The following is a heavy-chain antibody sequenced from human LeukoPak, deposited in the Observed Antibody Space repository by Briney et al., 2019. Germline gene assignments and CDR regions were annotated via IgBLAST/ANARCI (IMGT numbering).Heavy chain of an antibody. Sequence: GGSLRLSCAASGFTFSSYEMNWVRQAPGKGLEWVSYISSSGSTIYYADSVKGRFTISRDNAKSSLYLQMNSLRAEDTAVYYCAREIRGFFDYWGQGTLVTVSS. CDR1: GFTFSSYE. J-gene: IGHJ4*02. V-gene: IGHV3-48*03. CDR3: AREIRGFFDY. CDR2: ISSSGSTI. D-gene: IGHD3-10*01.